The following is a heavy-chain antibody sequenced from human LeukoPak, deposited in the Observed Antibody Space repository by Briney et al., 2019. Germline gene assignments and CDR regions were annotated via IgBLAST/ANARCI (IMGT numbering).Heavy chain of an antibody. CDR2: FSGSGDST. V-gene: IGHV3-23*01. D-gene: IGHD3-16*01. CDR3: ARDGGLDDWDYYYYMDV. Sequence: GGSLRLSCAASGFTFSSYAMSWVRQAPGKGLEWVSAFSGSGDSTYYADSVKGRFTISRDNSKNTLYLQMNSLRDEDTAVYYCARDGGLDDWDYYYYMDVWGKGTTVTVSS. J-gene: IGHJ6*03. CDR1: GFTFSSYA.